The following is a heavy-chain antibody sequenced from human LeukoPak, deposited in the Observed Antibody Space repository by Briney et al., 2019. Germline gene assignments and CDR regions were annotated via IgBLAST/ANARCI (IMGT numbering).Heavy chain of an antibody. D-gene: IGHD5-12*01. J-gene: IGHJ3*01. CDR1: GFTFSSYE. V-gene: IGHV3-48*03. CDR3: ARDGYDYAGLDAFDL. Sequence: GGSLRLSCAASGFTFSSYEMNWVRQAPGKGLEWVSYISNSDNTIYYADSVKGRFTISRDNAKNSLYLQMNSLRAEDTAVYYCARDGYDYAGLDAFDLWGQGTMVTVSS. CDR2: ISNSDNTI.